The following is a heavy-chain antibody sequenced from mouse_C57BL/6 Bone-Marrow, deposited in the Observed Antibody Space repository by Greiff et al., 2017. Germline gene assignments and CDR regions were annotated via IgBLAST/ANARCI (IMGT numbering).Heavy chain of an antibody. V-gene: IGHV2-2*01. CDR3: ASRGEKTTTTVVAQGYCDV. Sequence: VQLVESGPGLVQPSQSLSITCTVSGFSLTSYGVHWVRQSPGKGLEWLGVIWSGGSTDYNAAFISSLSISKDNSKGQVFFKMNRLQADDTAIYYCASRGEKTTTTVVAQGYCDVWGTGTTVTVSS. CDR2: IWSGGST. D-gene: IGHD1-1*01. J-gene: IGHJ1*03. CDR1: GFSLTSYG.